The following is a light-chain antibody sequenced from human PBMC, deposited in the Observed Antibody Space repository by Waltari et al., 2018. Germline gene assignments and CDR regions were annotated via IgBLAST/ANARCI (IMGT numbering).Light chain of an antibody. J-gene: IGKJ1*01. CDR1: PSVSNN. CDR2: GAS. CDR3: QQYNNWPRWA. Sequence: EVVITQTPATLSVSSGERATLSCRASPSVSNNFAWYQHKPGQAPRLLIYGASTRATGIPARFSGSGSGTEFTLTISSLQSEDFAAYYCQQYNNWPRWAFGQGTRVEIK. V-gene: IGKV3D-15*01.